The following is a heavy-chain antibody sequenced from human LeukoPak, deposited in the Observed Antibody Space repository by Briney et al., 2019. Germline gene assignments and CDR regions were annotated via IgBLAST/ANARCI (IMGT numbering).Heavy chain of an antibody. V-gene: IGHV3-23*01. CDR1: GFAFRSSS. CDR3: TNHPGGSFDY. Sequence: GGSLRLSCGASGFAFRSSSMSWVRQAPGKGLEWVSAISGSGDTTYYADSMKGRFTTFRDFSDNILYLFLSSLKAEDTAIYYCTNHPGGSFDYWGQGTLVTVSS. J-gene: IGHJ4*02. CDR2: ISGSGDTT. D-gene: IGHD3-16*01.